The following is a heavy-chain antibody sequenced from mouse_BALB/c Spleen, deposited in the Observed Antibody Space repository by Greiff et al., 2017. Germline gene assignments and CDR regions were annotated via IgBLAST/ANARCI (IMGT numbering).Heavy chain of an antibody. V-gene: IGHV5-6-5*01. J-gene: IGHJ3*01. CDR1: GFTFSSYA. CDR2: ISSGGST. CDR3: ARDGYSWFAD. D-gene: IGHD2-3*01. Sequence: DVHLVESGGGLVKPGGSLKLSCAASGFTFSSYAMSWVRQTPEKRLEWVASISSGGSTYYPDSVKGRFTISRDNARNILYLQMSSLRSEDTAMYYCARDGYSWFADWGQGTLVTVSA.